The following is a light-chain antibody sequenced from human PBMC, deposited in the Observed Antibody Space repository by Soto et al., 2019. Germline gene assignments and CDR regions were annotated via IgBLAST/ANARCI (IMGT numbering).Light chain of an antibody. CDR3: QQYNNWCT. CDR2: GAS. Sequence: EIVMTQSPATLSVSPGERATLSCRASQSVSSNLAWYQQKPGQAPRLLIYGASTRATGIPARFSGSGSGTEFTLTISSLQSEDFAVYYCQQYNNWCTFGQGTKLEIK. J-gene: IGKJ2*02. CDR1: QSVSSN. V-gene: IGKV3-15*01.